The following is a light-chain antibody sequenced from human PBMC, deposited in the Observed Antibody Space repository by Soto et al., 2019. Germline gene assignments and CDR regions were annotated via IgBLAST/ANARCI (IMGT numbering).Light chain of an antibody. CDR1: QGITSY. V-gene: IGKV1-9*01. CDR3: QQLNSYPIT. CDR2: AAS. Sequence: DIQLTQSPSFLSASVGDRVTITCRASQGITSYLAWYQQKPGKAPKLLIYAASTLQRGVPSRFSGSGSGTEFTLTISSLQPADFATYYCQQLNSYPITFGQGTRLEIK. J-gene: IGKJ5*01.